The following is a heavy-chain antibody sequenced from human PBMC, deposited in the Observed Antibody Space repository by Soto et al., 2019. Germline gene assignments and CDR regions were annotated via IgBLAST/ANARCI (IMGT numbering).Heavy chain of an antibody. CDR1: GFTFSSYG. CDR3: AKQGLPHHNWFDP. D-gene: IGHD2-15*01. CDR2: ISYDGSNK. Sequence: LRLSCAASGFTFSSYGIHWVRQAPGKGLEWVAVISYDGSNKYYADSVKGRFTISRDNSKNTLYLQVNSLRADDTAVYYCAKQGLPHHNWFDPWGQGTLVTVSS. J-gene: IGHJ5*02. V-gene: IGHV3-30*18.